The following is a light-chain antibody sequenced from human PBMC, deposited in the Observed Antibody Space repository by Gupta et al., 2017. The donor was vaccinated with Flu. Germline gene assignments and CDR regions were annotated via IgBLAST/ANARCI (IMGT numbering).Light chain of an antibody. J-gene: IGKJ1*01. CDR2: EVS. CDR3: VQTVQLPWT. V-gene: IGKV2D-29*01. CDR1: QSLVHSDGKTY. Sequence: IFCKSTQSLVHSDGKTYFYWYLQRPGQPPQLLIYEVSNRFSGVPDRFSGSGSGTDFTLKISRVEAEDVGVYYCVQTVQLPWTFGQGTKVEIK.